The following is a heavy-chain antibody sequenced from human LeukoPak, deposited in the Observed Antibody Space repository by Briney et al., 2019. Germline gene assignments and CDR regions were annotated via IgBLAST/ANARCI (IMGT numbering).Heavy chain of an antibody. CDR3: ARVTIRSGSPLHAFDI. CDR1: GGSISTSSYY. Sequence: SETLSLTCTVSGGSISTSSYYWGCIRQPPGKGLEWIGSIYYSGNTYCNPSLKSRVTISVDTSKNQFSLKLSSVTAADTAVYYCARVTIRSGSPLHAFDIWGQGTMVTVSS. V-gene: IGHV4-39*07. CDR2: IYYSGNT. D-gene: IGHD3-22*01. J-gene: IGHJ3*02.